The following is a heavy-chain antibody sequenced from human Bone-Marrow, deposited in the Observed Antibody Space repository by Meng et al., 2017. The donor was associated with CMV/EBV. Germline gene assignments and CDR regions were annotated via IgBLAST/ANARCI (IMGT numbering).Heavy chain of an antibody. Sequence: SLTCAVSGASVSIGDRWSWVRQPPGKGLEWIGDLYHSVSTTYNPSLKSRVTILVDKAKNQFTLRMTSVTAADTAVYFCARGTGEIDYWGQGTLVTVSS. CDR3: ARGTGEIDY. D-gene: IGHD7-27*01. CDR2: LYHSVST. J-gene: IGHJ4*02. CDR1: GASVSIGDR. V-gene: IGHV4-4*01.